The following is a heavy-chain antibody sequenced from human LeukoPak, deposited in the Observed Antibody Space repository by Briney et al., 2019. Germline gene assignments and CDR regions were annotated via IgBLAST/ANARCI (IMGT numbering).Heavy chain of an antibody. CDR3: AKVKGWYGEGYFDY. J-gene: IGHJ4*02. CDR1: GFAVSSNY. V-gene: IGHV3-53*01. Sequence: GGSLRLSCAASGFAVSSNYMHWVRQAPGKGLEWVSVIYSDGRTYYADSVKGRFTISRDISKNTLFLEMTSLRAEDTAVYYCAKVKGWYGEGYFDYWGQGTLVTVSS. D-gene: IGHD3-10*01. CDR2: IYSDGRT.